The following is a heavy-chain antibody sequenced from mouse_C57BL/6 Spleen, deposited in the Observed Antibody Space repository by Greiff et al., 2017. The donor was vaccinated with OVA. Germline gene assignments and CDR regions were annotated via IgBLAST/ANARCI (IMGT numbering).Heavy chain of an antibody. CDR2: ISGGGGNT. V-gene: IGHV5-9*01. D-gene: IGHD1-1*01. J-gene: IGHJ2*01. Sequence: EVQGVESGGGLVKPGGSLKLSCAASGFTFSSYTMSWVRQTPEKRLEWVATISGGGGNTYYPDSVKGRFTISRDNAKNTLYLQMSSLRSEDTALYYCARKTVVEDYFDYWGQGTTLTVSS. CDR3: ARKTVVEDYFDY. CDR1: GFTFSSYT.